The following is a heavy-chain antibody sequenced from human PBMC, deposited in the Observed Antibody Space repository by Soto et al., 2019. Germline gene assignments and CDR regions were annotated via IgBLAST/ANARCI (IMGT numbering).Heavy chain of an antibody. CDR1: GGTFSSYA. J-gene: IGHJ5*02. CDR3: ARDPYYYDSSGYYYEGGGWFDP. V-gene: IGHV1-69*01. D-gene: IGHD3-22*01. Sequence: QVQLVQSGAEVKKPGSSVKVSCKASGGTFSSYAISWVRQAPGQGLEWMGGIIPIFGTANYAQKLQGRVTITADESTSTAYMELSSLRSEDTAVYYCARDPYYYDSSGYYYEGGGWFDPWGQGTLVTVSS. CDR2: IIPIFGTA.